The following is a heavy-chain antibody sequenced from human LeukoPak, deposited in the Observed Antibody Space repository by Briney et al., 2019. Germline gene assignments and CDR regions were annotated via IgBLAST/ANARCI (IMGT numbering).Heavy chain of an antibody. CDR1: GGSISSSSYY. CDR2: IYYSGST. J-gene: IGHJ4*02. D-gene: IGHD2-21*01. Sequence: SETLSLTCTVSGGSISSSSYYWGWIRQPPGKGLEWIGSIYYSGSTYYNPSLKSRVTISVDTSKNQFSLKLSSVTAADTAVYYCARIPERSPYFDYWGQGTLVTVSS. CDR3: ARIPERSPYFDY. V-gene: IGHV4-39*07.